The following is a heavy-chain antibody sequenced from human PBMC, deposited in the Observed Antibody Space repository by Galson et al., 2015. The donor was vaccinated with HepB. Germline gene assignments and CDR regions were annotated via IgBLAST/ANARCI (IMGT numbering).Heavy chain of an antibody. J-gene: IGHJ3*02. D-gene: IGHD1-26*01. CDR2: TYYRSEWSH. V-gene: IGHV6-1*01. Sequence: CAISGDSVSSNSRTWNWIRQSPSGGLEWLGRTYYRSEWSHDYALSVRSRITIEPDTSENQFSLHLNSVTPEDTAVYYCARDWEDLDAFDIWGPGTMVTVSS. CDR3: ARDWEDLDAFDI. CDR1: GDSVSSNSRT.